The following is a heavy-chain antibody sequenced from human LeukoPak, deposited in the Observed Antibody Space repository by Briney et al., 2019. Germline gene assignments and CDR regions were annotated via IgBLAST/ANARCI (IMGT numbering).Heavy chain of an antibody. Sequence: SETLSLTCVVSGDSITRSEYYWDWIRQPPGKGLEWIGSIYYSGATYYSGSLKSRATISVDTIKNQFSLRLTSVTAADTAVYYCARQTGSGLFILPGGQGTLVTVSS. V-gene: IGHV4-39*01. CDR3: ARQTGSGLFILP. J-gene: IGHJ4*02. CDR2: IYYSGAT. D-gene: IGHD3/OR15-3a*01. CDR1: GDSITRSEYY.